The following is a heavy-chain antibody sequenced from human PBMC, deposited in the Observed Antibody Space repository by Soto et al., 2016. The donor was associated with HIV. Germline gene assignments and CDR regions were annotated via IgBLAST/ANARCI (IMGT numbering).Heavy chain of an antibody. CDR3: AKATGEVTFYYYYMDV. D-gene: IGHD3-3*02. J-gene: IGHJ6*03. CDR2: ISGSGGTT. V-gene: IGHV3-23*01. CDR1: GITFSTYA. Sequence: EVQLLESGGDLVRPGGSLRLSCVVSGITFSTYAMTWVRQAPGKGLEWVSSISGSGGTTLYADSVKGRFTVSRDNSKNTLYLQMKNLRADDTAVYYCAKATGEVTFYYYYMDVWGKGTTVTVSS.